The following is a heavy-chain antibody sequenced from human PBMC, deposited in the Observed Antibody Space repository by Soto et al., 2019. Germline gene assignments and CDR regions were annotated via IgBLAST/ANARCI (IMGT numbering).Heavy chain of an antibody. CDR3: ARVYSSSGRFNGFDP. V-gene: IGHV4-31*03. CDR1: GGSISIGGYY. J-gene: IGHJ5*02. Sequence: SDTLSLTCTVSGGSISIGGYYWSWIRQHPGKGLEWIGYIYYSGSTYYNPSLKSRVTISVDTSKNQFSLKLSSVTAADTAVYYCARVYSSSGRFNGFDPWGQGTLATASS. CDR2: IYYSGST. D-gene: IGHD3-22*01.